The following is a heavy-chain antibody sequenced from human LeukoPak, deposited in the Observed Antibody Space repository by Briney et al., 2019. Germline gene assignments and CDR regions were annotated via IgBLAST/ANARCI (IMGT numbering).Heavy chain of an antibody. CDR1: GYTFTNYW. J-gene: IGHJ6*03. V-gene: IGHV5-51*01. D-gene: IGHD2-15*01. CDR3: ARRGGNYYYYNRDV. CDR2: IYPDDSDT. Sequence: GESLKISCKGSGYTFTNYWIAWVRQMPGKGLEWMGIIYPDDSDTRYSPSFQGQVTISADKSITTAYLQWSSLEASDTAMYFWARRGGNYYYYNRDVGAKGTTVTASS.